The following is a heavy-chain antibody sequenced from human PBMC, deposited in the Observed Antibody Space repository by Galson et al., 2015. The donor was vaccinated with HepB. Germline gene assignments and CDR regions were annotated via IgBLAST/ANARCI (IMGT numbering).Heavy chain of an antibody. D-gene: IGHD6-19*01. CDR3: ASRVGSGYDTHAYNI. CDR2: ISDRSDII. Sequence: SLRLSCAASGFSFSDYYMTWMRQAPGKGLEWISYISDRSDIIFYADSVKGRFTISRDNAKNSLYLQMNSLRAEDTAVYFCASRVGSGYDTHAYNIWGQGTMITVSS. J-gene: IGHJ3*02. CDR1: GFSFSDYY. V-gene: IGHV3-11*01.